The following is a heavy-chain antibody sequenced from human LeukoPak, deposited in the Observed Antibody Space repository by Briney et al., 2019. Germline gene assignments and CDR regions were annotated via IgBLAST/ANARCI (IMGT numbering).Heavy chain of an antibody. Sequence: SETLSLTCTVSGGSISSSSYYWGWIRQPPGKGLEWIGSIYYSGSTYYNPSLKSRVTISVDTSKNQFSLKLSSVTAADTAVYYCARRLSSLIRDVPDRFDYWGQGTLVTVSS. CDR3: ARRLSSLIRDVPDRFDY. J-gene: IGHJ4*02. CDR1: GGSISSSSYY. D-gene: IGHD2-2*01. CDR2: IYYSGST. V-gene: IGHV4-39*01.